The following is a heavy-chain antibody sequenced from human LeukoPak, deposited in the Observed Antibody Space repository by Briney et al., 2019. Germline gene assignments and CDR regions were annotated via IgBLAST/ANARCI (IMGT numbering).Heavy chain of an antibody. CDR2: IDHRGDT. Sequence: TPSETLSLTCAVYGGSFSRYYWSWTRQSPGKGLEWIAEIDHRGDTNYNPSVKSRVTISVDTSKNQFSLKVRSLSAADTAVYYCARGATISETGYFDFWGQGTLVTVSS. CDR3: ARGATISETGYFDF. CDR1: GGSFSRYY. D-gene: IGHD5-24*01. J-gene: IGHJ4*03. V-gene: IGHV4-34*01.